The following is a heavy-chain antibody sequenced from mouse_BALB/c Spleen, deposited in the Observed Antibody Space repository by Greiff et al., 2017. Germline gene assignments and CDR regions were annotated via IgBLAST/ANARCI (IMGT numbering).Heavy chain of an antibody. Sequence: VQLQQSGAELVRSGASVKLSCTASGFTIKDYYMHWVKQRPEQGLEWIGWIDPENGDTEYAPKFQGKATMTADTSSNTAYLQLSSLTSEDTAVYDCNAGYRYDGAWFAYWGQGTLVTVSA. CDR2: IDPENGDT. J-gene: IGHJ3*01. CDR3: NAGYRYDGAWFAY. D-gene: IGHD2-14*01. V-gene: IGHV14-4*02. CDR1: GFTIKDYY.